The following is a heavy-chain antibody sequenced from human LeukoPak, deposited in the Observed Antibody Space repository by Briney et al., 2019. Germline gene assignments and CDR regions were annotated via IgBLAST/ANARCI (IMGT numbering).Heavy chain of an antibody. V-gene: IGHV1-8*01. CDR2: MNPNSGNT. CDR1: GYTFTSYD. Sequence: ASVKVSCXASGYTFTSYDINWVRQANGQRLEWMGWMNPNSGNTGYAQKFQGRVTMTRNTSISTAYMELSSLRSEDTAVYYCARDSLNNYYYYYYMDVWGKGPTVTVSS. CDR3: ARDSLNNYYYYYYMDV. J-gene: IGHJ6*03. D-gene: IGHD5-18*01.